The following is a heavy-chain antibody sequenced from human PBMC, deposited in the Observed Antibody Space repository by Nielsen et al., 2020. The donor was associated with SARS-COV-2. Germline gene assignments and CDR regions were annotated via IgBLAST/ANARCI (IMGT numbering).Heavy chain of an antibody. Sequence: GESLKISCAASGFTFSSYAMHWVRQAPGKGLEWVAVISYDGSNKYYADSVKGRFTISRDNSKNTLYLQMNSLRAEDTAVYYCTTDPYYYDSSGYSEGGFWDYWGQGTLVTVSS. CDR2: ISYDGSNK. D-gene: IGHD3-22*01. J-gene: IGHJ4*02. V-gene: IGHV3-30*04. CDR3: TTDPYYYDSSGYSEGGFWDY. CDR1: GFTFSSYA.